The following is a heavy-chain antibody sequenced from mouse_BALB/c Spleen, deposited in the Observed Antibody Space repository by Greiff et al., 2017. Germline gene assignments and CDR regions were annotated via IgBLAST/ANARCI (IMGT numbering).Heavy chain of an antibody. CDR1: GFTFSSYA. V-gene: IGHV5-9-4*01. CDR3: AIYGNYLAY. D-gene: IGHD2-1*01. CDR2: ISSGGSYT. J-gene: IGHJ3*01. Sequence: DVKLQESGGGLVKPGGSLKLSCAASGFTFSSYAMSWVRQSPEKRLEWVAEISSGGSYTYYPDTVTGRFTISRDNAKNTLYLEMSSLRSEDTAMYYCAIYGNYLAYWGQGTLVTVSA.